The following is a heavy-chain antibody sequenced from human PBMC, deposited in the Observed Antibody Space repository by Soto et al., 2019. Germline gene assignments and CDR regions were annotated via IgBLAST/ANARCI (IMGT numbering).Heavy chain of an antibody. CDR1: GVSISGSSYY. J-gene: IGHJ5*02. CDR2: IYYSGQT. CDR3: ARHGSS. Sequence: PSETLSLTCSVSGVSISGSSYYWGWIRQPPGKGLEWIGSIYYSGQTYYNPSLKSRVTISVDRSKNQFSLNLTSVTATDTAIYYCARHGSSWGQGTLVTVSS. V-gene: IGHV4-39*01.